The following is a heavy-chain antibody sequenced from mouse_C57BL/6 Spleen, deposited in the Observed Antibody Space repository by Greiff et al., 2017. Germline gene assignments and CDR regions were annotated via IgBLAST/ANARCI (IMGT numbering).Heavy chain of an antibody. V-gene: IGHV1-9*01. CDR1: GYTFPGYW. D-gene: IGHD2-5*01. Sequence: VQLPQSGAELMKPGASVQLSCKATGYTFPGYWIEWVKQRTGHGLEWIGEILPGSGSTNYNEKFKGKATFTADTSSNTSYMQLSSLTTEDSAIYYCARLDYSNFYFDYWGQGTTLTVSS. J-gene: IGHJ2*01. CDR2: ILPGSGST. CDR3: ARLDYSNFYFDY.